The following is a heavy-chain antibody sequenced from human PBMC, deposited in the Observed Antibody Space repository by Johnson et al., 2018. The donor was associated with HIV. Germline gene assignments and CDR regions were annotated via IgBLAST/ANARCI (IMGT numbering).Heavy chain of an antibody. J-gene: IGHJ3*02. Sequence: VQLVESGGGVVRPGGSLRLSCAASGFTFDDYGMSWVRQAPGKGLEWVSGISGSGGSTYYADSVKGRFTISRDNSKNTLYLQMNSLRAEDTAVYYCARGRALRALDAFDIWGQGTMVTVSS. CDR2: ISGSGGST. CDR3: ARGRALRALDAFDI. CDR1: GFTFDDYG. V-gene: IGHV3-23*04. D-gene: IGHD4-17*01.